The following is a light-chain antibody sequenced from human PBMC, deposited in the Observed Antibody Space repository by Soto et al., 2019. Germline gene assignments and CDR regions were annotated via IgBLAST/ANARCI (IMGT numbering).Light chain of an antibody. CDR3: QQSYSPPFT. CDR2: AAS. J-gene: IGKJ3*01. V-gene: IGKV1-39*01. CDR1: QTISSY. Sequence: DIQMTQSPSSLSASVGDGVTITCRASQTISSYLSWYQQRPGIAPRLLIYAASTLQSGVPSRFSGRGFATNFTLAINSLQPEDFATYYCQQSYSPPFTFGPGTKVDIK.